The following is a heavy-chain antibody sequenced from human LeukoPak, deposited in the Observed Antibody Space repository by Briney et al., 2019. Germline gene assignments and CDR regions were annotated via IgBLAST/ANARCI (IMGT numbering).Heavy chain of an antibody. CDR3: ARGRVGYSGTGYVY. CDR2: IIPIFGTA. CDR1: GGTFSSYA. J-gene: IGHJ4*02. D-gene: IGHD1-26*01. Sequence: GASVKGSFKGSGGTFSSYAISWVRQAPGQGLEWMGMIIPIFGTANYGRKIQARDSLSRDTSTRTIFMELSSVTSEDAAVYYCARGRVGYSGTGYVYWGQGTLVTVSS. V-gene: IGHV1-69*05.